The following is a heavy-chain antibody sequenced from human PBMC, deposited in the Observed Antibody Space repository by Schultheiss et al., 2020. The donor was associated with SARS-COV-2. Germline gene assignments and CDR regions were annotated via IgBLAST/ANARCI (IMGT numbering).Heavy chain of an antibody. CDR2: MSYSGIT. V-gene: IGHV4-59*01. D-gene: IGHD6-13*01. Sequence: SQTLSLTCTVSGGSISSYYWTWIRQPPGKGLEWLAYMSYSGITNYNPSLKSRVAMSVDTSKNQFSLTLTSVTTADTAVYFCAKRSKEAESFWYFDPWGQGILVTVSS. CDR1: GGSISSYY. CDR3: AKRSKEAESFWYFDP. J-gene: IGHJ5*02.